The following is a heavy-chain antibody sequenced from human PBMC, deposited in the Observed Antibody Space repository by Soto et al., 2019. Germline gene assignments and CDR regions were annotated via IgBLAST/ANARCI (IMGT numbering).Heavy chain of an antibody. CDR2: IFPILGIA. Sequence: ASVKVSCKASGGTFSSHTISWVRQAPGQGLEWLGRIFPILGIANYAQKFQGRVTITADKSTSTAYMELSSLRSEDTALYYCARDTGYYYDSSGYLDYWGQGTLVTVSS. J-gene: IGHJ4*02. V-gene: IGHV1-69*04. CDR3: ARDTGYYYDSSGYLDY. D-gene: IGHD3-22*01. CDR1: GGTFSSHT.